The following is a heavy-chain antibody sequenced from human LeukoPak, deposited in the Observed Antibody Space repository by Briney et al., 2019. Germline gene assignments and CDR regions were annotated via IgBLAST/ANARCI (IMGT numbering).Heavy chain of an antibody. CDR3: ASVYSSTSWDY. V-gene: IGHV5-51*01. D-gene: IGHD6-13*01. J-gene: IGHJ4*02. Sequence: GESLKISCRASGYSFTTYWIGWVCQMPGKGLEWMGVIFPADSDTRYSPSFQGQVTISADKSISTAYLQWSSLKASDTAMYYCASVYSSTSWDYWGQGTLVTVSS. CDR1: GYSFTTYW. CDR2: IFPADSDT.